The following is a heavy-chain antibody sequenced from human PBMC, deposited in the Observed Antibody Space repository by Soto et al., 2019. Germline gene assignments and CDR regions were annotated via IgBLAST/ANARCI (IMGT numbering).Heavy chain of an antibody. CDR2: IYYSGTT. V-gene: IGHV4-39*01. CDR1: GGSISSSSYH. D-gene: IGHD6-19*01. CDR3: ARSISVAMDF. J-gene: IGHJ4*02. Sequence: SETLSLTCTVSGGSISSSSYHWGWIRQPPGKGLEWIGSIYYSGTTYYNPSLKSRVTISVDTSKNQFSLKLSSVTAADTAVYYCARSISVAMDFWGQGTLVTVSS.